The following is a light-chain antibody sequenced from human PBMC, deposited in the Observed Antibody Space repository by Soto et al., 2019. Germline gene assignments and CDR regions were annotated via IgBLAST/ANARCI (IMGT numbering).Light chain of an antibody. J-gene: IGKJ3*01. CDR1: QSINNC. CDR3: QQGFNTPHT. V-gene: IGKV1-39*01. Sequence: DIQMTQSPSSLSASVGGRVTITCRASQSINNCLNWYQQRPGEAPKLLIYAASSLQSGVPSRFSGSGSGTHFTLTITSLQPEDFASYYCQQGFNTPHTFGPGTRVDIK. CDR2: AAS.